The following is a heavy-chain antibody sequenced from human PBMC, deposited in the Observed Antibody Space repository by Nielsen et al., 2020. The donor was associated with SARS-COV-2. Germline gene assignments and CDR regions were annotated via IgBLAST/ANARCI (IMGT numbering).Heavy chain of an antibody. D-gene: IGHD1/OR15-1a*01. J-gene: IGHJ6*02. CDR1: GGTFSSYA. V-gene: IGHV1-69*06. CDR3: ARDILEHPTRGMDV. Sequence: SVKVSCKASGGTFSSYAISWVRQAPGQGLEWMGGIIPIFGTANYAQKFQGRVTITADKSTSTAYMELSSLRSEDTAVYYCARDILEHPTRGMDVWGQGTTVTVSS. CDR2: IIPIFGTA.